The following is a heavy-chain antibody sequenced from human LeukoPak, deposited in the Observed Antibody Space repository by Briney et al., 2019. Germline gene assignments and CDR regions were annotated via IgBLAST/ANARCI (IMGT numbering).Heavy chain of an antibody. CDR3: AKPPGRKYYFDY. D-gene: IGHD3-10*01. CDR2: ISSSSSYI. Sequence: GGSLRLSCAASGFTFSSYSMNWVRQAPGKGLEWVSSISSSSSYIYYADSVKGRFTISRDNAKNSLYLQMNSLRAEDTAVYYCAKPPGRKYYFDYWGQGTLVTVSS. V-gene: IGHV3-21*01. CDR1: GFTFSSYS. J-gene: IGHJ4*02.